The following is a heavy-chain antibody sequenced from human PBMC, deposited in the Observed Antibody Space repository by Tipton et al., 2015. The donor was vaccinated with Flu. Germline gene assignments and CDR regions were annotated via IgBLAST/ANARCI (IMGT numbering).Heavy chain of an antibody. J-gene: IGHJ5*01. CDR2: INPNSGVT. V-gene: IGHV1-2*06. Sequence: QLVQSGAEVKKPGASMKVSCRASGYTFTNYHIHWVRQAPGQGLEWMGRINPNSGVTYNAQKFQGRVTMTRDTSVSTASMELTGLRSDDTAVYYCARGDFGDSNWFDSWGQGTLVTVSS. CDR3: ARGDFGDSNWFDS. D-gene: IGHD4-17*01. CDR1: GYTFTNYH.